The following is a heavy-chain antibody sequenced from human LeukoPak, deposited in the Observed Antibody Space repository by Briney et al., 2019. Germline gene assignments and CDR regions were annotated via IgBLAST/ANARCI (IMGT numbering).Heavy chain of an antibody. CDR2: ISSQSTYI. Sequence: GRSLRLSCAASGFTFSSYSMNWVRQAPGKGLEWVSSISSQSTYIYSADSVKGRFAISRDNAKNSLYLQMNSLRAEDTTVYYCARDPHLSGWSDYWGQGTLVTVSS. V-gene: IGHV3-21*01. D-gene: IGHD6-19*01. CDR3: ARDPHLSGWSDY. CDR1: GFTFSSYS. J-gene: IGHJ4*02.